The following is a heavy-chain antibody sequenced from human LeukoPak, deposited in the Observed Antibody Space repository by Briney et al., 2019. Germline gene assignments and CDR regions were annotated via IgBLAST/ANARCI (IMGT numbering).Heavy chain of an antibody. Sequence: TSETLSLTCTVSGGSISSSSYYWGWIRQPPGKGLEWIGSIYYSGSTYYNPSLKSRVTISVDTSKNQFSLKLSSVTAADTAVYYCARTPVATIFGPSRQDGMDVWGQGTTVTVSS. D-gene: IGHD3-3*01. CDR3: ARTPVATIFGPSRQDGMDV. CDR2: IYYSGST. CDR1: GGSISSSSYY. V-gene: IGHV4-39*01. J-gene: IGHJ6*02.